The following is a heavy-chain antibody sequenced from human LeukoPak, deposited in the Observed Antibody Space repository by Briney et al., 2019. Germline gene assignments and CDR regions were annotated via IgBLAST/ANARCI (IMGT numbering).Heavy chain of an antibody. J-gene: IGHJ4*02. V-gene: IGHV1-46*01. CDR1: GYTFTGYY. D-gene: IGHD2-15*01. CDR2: INPSGGST. CDR3: ARALGYCSGGSCSRFDY. Sequence: GASVKVSCKASGYTFTGYYMHWVRQAPGQGLEWMGIINPSGGSTSYAQKFQGRITMTRDMSTSTIYMELSSLRSEDTALYYCARALGYCSGGSCSRFDYWGQGTLVTVSS.